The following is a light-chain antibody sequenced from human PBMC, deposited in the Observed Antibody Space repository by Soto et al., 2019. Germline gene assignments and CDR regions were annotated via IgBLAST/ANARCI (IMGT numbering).Light chain of an antibody. V-gene: IGLV2-14*01. J-gene: IGLJ2*01. Sequence: QSALTQPASVSGSPGQSITISCAGTIRDVGADNLVSWYQQYPGRAPQLSLYEVRNRPSGISFRFSGFKSGNTASLTISGLQAEDEADYYCSSFTSKSTLIFGGGTKLTVL. CDR1: IRDVGADNL. CDR2: EVR. CDR3: SSFTSKSTLI.